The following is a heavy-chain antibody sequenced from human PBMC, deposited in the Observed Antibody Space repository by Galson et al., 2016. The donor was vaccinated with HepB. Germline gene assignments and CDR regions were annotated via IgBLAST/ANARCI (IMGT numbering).Heavy chain of an antibody. CDR2: IYYSGTT. V-gene: IGHV4-30-4*01. CDR3: VREGTWNSHEY. CDR1: GVSISSGFYF. J-gene: IGHJ4*02. D-gene: IGHD1-7*01. Sequence: TLSLTCDVSGVSISSGFYFWSWVRQPPGKGLESIGYIYYSGTTYYKPPLKSRLSMSLDTSKNQFSLNLTSVTAADTAVYFCVREGTWNSHEYWGQGTLVAVSS.